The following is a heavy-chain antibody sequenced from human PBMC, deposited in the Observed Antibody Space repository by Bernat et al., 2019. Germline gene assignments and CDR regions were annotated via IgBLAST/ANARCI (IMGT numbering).Heavy chain of an antibody. J-gene: IGHJ2*01. CDR3: ARVLAHWFSDL. CDR1: GFSISGYW. D-gene: IGHD3-3*01. CDR2: IKEAGSEK. V-gene: IGHV3-7*03. Sequence: EVHLVESGGGLVQPGGSLRISCGASGFSISGYWMTWFRRAPGKGLEWVAKIKEAGSEKIYADSLEGRFTIFRDNAKNSLYLQMNSLRADDTAVYYCARVLAHWFSDLWGRGTLVTVSS.